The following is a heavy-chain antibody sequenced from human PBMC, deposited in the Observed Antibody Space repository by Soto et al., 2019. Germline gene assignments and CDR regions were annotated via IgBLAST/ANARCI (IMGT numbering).Heavy chain of an antibody. CDR2: ISDDGSNK. CDR3: AKDVTTGYSSGFDR. Sequence: ESGGGVVQPGRSLRLSCAASGFTFSSYGMHWVRQAPGKGLEWVAVISDDGSNKYYADSVKGRFTISRDNSKNTLYLQMNSLRAEDTAVYYCAKDVTTGYSSGFDRWGQGTLVTVSS. V-gene: IGHV3-30*18. J-gene: IGHJ4*02. CDR1: GFTFSSYG. D-gene: IGHD6-19*01.